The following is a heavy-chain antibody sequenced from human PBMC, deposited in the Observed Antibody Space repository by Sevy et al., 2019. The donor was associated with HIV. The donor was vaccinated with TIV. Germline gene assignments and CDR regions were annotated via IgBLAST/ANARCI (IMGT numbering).Heavy chain of an antibody. CDR1: GFTFGDYC. CDR2: IRNKPYGETT. J-gene: IGHJ3*02. D-gene: IGHD3-10*01. CDR3: VRETVTMLRGTEDVFDI. V-gene: IGHV3-49*03. Sequence: GGSLRLSCTGSGFTFGDYCISWFRQAPGKGLEWVGAIRNKPYGETTEYAASVKDRFTISRDDSKSIAYLQMNSLKTEDTAVYYCVRETVTMLRGTEDVFDIWGQGTMVTVSS.